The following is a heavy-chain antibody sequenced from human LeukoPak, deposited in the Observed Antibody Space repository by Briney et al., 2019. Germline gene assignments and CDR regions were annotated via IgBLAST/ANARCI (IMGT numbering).Heavy chain of an antibody. CDR3: ARSYSSSWYGTFDY. Sequence: SETLSLTCTVSGGSISSYYWSWIRQPAGKGLEWIGRIYTSGSTNYNPSLKSRVTMSVDTSKNQFSLKLSSVTAADTAVYYCARSYSSSWYGTFDYWGQGTLVTVSS. V-gene: IGHV4-4*07. D-gene: IGHD6-13*01. CDR1: GGSISSYY. J-gene: IGHJ4*02. CDR2: IYTSGST.